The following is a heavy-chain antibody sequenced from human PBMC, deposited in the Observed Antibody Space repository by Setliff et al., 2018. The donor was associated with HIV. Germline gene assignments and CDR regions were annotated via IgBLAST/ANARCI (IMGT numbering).Heavy chain of an antibody. CDR1: AYTFTDYG. CDR2: ISAYNGNT. D-gene: IGHD1-26*01. J-gene: IGHJ2*01. Sequence: ASVKVSCKAPAYTFTDYGISWVRQAPGQGLEWMGWISAYNGNTNYAQKLQGGVTMTTDTSTSTAYMELRSLRSDDTAVYYCARVDSGSYYRWYFDLWGRGTLVTVSS. CDR3: ARVDSGSYYRWYFDL. V-gene: IGHV1-18*01.